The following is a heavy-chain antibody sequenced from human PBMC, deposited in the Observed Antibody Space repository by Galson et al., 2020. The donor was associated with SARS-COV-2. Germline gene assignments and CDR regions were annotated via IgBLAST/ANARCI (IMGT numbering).Heavy chain of an antibody. CDR2: IYPGDSDN. CDR3: ARPLCGGSYPFDY. J-gene: IGHJ4*02. Sequence: HGESLKISCKGSGYSFNSYWNGWVRQIPGQGLEWMGIIYPGDSDNRYSPPFQGQVTIPADKSISTAYRQWSILKASDTALYCCARPLCGGSYPFDYWGQGTLVTVSS. D-gene: IGHD1-26*01. CDR1: GYSFNSYW. V-gene: IGHV5-51*01.